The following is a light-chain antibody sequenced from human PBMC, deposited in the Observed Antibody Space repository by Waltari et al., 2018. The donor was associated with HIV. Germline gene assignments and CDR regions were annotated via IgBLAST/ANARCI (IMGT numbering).Light chain of an antibody. CDR3: QQYNNWPRT. Sequence: EIVMTQSPATLSVSPGGKATLSCRASQTISNNIAWFQQNPGQAPRLLIYGASSRATGIPASFSGSGSGTNFTLTINSLQSEHFAVYYCQQYNNWPRTFGQGTKVEI. J-gene: IGKJ1*01. V-gene: IGKV3-15*01. CDR1: QTISNN. CDR2: GAS.